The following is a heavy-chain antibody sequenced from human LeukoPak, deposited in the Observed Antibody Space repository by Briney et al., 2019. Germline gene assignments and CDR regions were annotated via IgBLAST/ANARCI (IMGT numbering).Heavy chain of an antibody. CDR1: GGSISSSSYY. CDR3: AAHDDNSSGYYPLDAFDI. Sequence: PSETLSLTCTVSGGSISSSSYYWGWIRQPPGKGLEWIGSIYYSGSTYYNPSLKSRVTISVDTSKNQFSLKLSSVTAADTAVYYCAAHDDNSSGYYPLDAFDIWGQGTMVTVSS. CDR2: IYYSGST. V-gene: IGHV4-39*01. J-gene: IGHJ3*02. D-gene: IGHD3-22*01.